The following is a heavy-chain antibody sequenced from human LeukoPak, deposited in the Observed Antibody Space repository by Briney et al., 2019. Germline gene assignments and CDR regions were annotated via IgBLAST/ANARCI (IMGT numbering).Heavy chain of an antibody. D-gene: IGHD1-26*01. CDR2: IYYSGSA. V-gene: IGHV4-31*03. CDR3: ARVVREHRLPFGSVARFVFDP. CDR1: GGSISSGGYY. J-gene: IGHJ5*02. Sequence: SETLSLTCTVSGGSISSGGYYWSWIRQHPGKGLEWIGYIYYSGSAYYNPSLKSRVTISVDTSKNQFSLNLSSVTAADTAVYYCARVVREHRLPFGSVARFVFDPWGQGTLVTVSS.